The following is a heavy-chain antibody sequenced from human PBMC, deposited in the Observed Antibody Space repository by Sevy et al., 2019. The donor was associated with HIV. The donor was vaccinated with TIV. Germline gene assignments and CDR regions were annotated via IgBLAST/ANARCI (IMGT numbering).Heavy chain of an antibody. CDR2: ISSSSSYT. V-gene: IGHV3-11*06. CDR1: GFTFSDYY. J-gene: IGHJ4*02. CDR3: ARVFYGDYGSDY. Sequence: GGSLRLSCAASGFTFSDYYMSWIRQAPGKGLEWVSYISSSSSYTNYADSVKGRFTISRDNAKNSLYLQMNSLRAEDMAVYYCARVFYGDYGSDYWGQGTLVTVSS. D-gene: IGHD4-17*01.